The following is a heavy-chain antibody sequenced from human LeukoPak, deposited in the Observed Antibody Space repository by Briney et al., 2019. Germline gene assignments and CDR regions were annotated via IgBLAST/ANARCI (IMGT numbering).Heavy chain of an antibody. Sequence: GESLRLSCAASGFTVSSNYMSWVRQAPGKGLEWVSVIYSGGSTYYADSVKGRFTISRDNSKNTLYLQMNSLRVEDTAVYYCARDTGRTYFDYWGQGTLVTVSS. CDR2: IYSGGST. CDR3: ARDTGRTYFDY. D-gene: IGHD1-14*01. V-gene: IGHV3-53*01. CDR1: GFTVSSNY. J-gene: IGHJ4*02.